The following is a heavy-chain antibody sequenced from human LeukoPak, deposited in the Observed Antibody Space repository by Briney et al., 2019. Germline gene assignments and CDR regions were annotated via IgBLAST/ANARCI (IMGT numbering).Heavy chain of an antibody. J-gene: IGHJ4*02. D-gene: IGHD3-10*01. CDR1: GFTVSSNY. CDR3: AKRHDSGSYFVDF. V-gene: IGHV3-53*01. CDR2: IYSGGST. Sequence: GGSLRLSCAASGFTVSSNYMSWVRQAPGKGLEWVSVIYSGGSTYYADSVKGRFTISRDNSKNTLYLQMNSLRAEDTAVYFCAKRHDSGSYFVDFWGQGTLVTVSS.